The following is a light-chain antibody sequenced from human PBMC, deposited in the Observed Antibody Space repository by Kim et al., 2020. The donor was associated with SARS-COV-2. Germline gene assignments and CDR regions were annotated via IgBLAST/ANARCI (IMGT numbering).Light chain of an antibody. J-gene: IGLJ2*01. CDR3: AAWDDSLSGVV. Sequence: GQRVPISFSGSRSNIGCNSVNWYQQLPGSAPTFPTYRNNPRPSGVPDRFSGSKSGTSASLAISGLRSEDAADYYCAAWDDSLSGVVFGGGTQLTVL. CDR1: RSNIGCNS. CDR2: RNN. V-gene: IGLV1-47*01.